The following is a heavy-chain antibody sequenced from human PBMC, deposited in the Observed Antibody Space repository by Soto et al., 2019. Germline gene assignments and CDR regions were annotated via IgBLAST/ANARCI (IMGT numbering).Heavy chain of an antibody. CDR3: ARQIAATGTAGTFDY. Sequence: PSQTLSLTCAISGDSVSTNSATWDWIRQSPSRGLEWLGRTYYRSTWSNDYALSVKSRITINPDTSNNQFSLHLNSVTPEDTAVYYCARQIAATGTAGTFDYWGQGTLVTVPQ. J-gene: IGHJ4*02. CDR2: TYYRSTWSN. V-gene: IGHV6-1*01. D-gene: IGHD6-13*01. CDR1: GDSVSTNSAT.